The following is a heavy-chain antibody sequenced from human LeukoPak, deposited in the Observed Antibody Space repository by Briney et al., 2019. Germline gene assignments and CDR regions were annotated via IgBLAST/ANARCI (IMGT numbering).Heavy chain of an antibody. D-gene: IGHD6-13*01. J-gene: IGHJ5*02. CDR3: ARDSTYSSSWYAVGELENWFDP. V-gene: IGHV4-39*07. CDR1: GGSISSSSYY. CDR2: IYYSGST. Sequence: SETLSLTCTVSGGSISSSSYYWGWIRQPPGKGLEWIGSIYYSGSTYYNPSLKSRVTISVDTSKNQFSLKLSSVTAADTAVYYCARDSTYSSSWYAVGELENWFDPWGQGTLVTVSS.